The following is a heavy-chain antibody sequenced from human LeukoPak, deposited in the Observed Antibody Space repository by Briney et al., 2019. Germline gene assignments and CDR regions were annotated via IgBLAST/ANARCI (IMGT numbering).Heavy chain of an antibody. D-gene: IGHD3-22*01. CDR2: IYYSGST. CDR1: GGSLSSSSYY. V-gene: IGHV4-39*07. J-gene: IGHJ4*02. Sequence: PSETLSLTCTVSGGSLSSSSYYWGWIRQPPGKGLEWIGSIYYSGSTYYNPSLKSRVTISVDTSKNQFSLKLSSVTAADTAVYYCARVTYYYDSSGPDYWGQGTLVTVSS. CDR3: ARVTYYYDSSGPDY.